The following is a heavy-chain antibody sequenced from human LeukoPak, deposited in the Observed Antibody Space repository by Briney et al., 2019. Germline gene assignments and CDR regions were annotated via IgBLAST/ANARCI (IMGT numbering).Heavy chain of an antibody. CDR3: ARVFDHGLCDY. CDR2: IYTSGST. Sequence: SETRSLTCTVSGGSISSATYYWNWIRQPAGKGLEWIGRIYTSGSTNYNPSLKSRVTISVDTSKNQFSLKLTSVTAADTAVYYCARVFDHGLCDYWGQGTLVTVSS. D-gene: IGHD2-2*01. J-gene: IGHJ4*02. CDR1: GGSISSATYY. V-gene: IGHV4-61*02.